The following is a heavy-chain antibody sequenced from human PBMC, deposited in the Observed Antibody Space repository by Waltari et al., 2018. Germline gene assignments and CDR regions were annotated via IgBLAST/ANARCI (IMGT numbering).Heavy chain of an antibody. V-gene: IGHV3-9*01. CDR1: GFTFDDYA. D-gene: IGHD1-26*01. CDR3: AKDTLSGYSGSYQFDY. Sequence: EVQLVESGGGLVQPGRSLRLSCAASGFTFDDYAMHWVRQAPGKGLEWVSGISWNSGSIGYADSVKGRYTISRDNANNSLYLQMNSLRAEDTALYYCAKDTLSGYSGSYQFDYWGQGTLVTVSS. J-gene: IGHJ4*02. CDR2: ISWNSGSI.